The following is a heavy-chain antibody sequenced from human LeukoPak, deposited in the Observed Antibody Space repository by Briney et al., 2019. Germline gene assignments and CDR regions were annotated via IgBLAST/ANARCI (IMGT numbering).Heavy chain of an antibody. J-gene: IGHJ4*02. D-gene: IGHD4-23*01. CDR3: ASRPFETTVVPWDFY. Sequence: GESLKISCKGSGYSFTSYWIGWVRQMPGEGLEWMGIIYPGDSDTRYSPSFQGQVTISADRSINTAYLQWSSLTASDTAMYYCASRPFETTVVPWDFYWGQGTQVTVSS. CDR1: GYSFTSYW. CDR2: IYPGDSDT. V-gene: IGHV5-51*01.